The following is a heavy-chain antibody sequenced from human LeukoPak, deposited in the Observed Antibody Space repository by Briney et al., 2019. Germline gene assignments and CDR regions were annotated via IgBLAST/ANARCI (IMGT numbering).Heavy chain of an antibody. CDR3: SRSGGYRDAFDI. CDR1: GGSISSGGSY. D-gene: IGHD5-12*01. J-gene: IGHJ3*02. Sequence: PSETLSLICTVSGGSISSGGSYCSWIRQHPGKGLEWIGYIYYYGSTYYNPSLTSRVTLSVDTSKNQFSLKLSSVTAADTAVYFCSRSGGYRDAFDIWRRGTMVTVST. V-gene: IGHV4-31*03. CDR2: IYYYGST.